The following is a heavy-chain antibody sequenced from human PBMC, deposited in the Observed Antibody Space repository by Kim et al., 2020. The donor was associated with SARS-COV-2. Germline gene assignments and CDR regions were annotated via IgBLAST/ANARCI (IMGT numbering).Heavy chain of an antibody. V-gene: IGHV3-23*01. CDR3: EASDF. J-gene: IGHJ4*02. CDR2: ISASGIGT. Sequence: ISASGIGTHYAASVKGRFTISRDNSRSTLFLQMNYLRAEDTAIYYCEASDFWGQGSLVTVSS.